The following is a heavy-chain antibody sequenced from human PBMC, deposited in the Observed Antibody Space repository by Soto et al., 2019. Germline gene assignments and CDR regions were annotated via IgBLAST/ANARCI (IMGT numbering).Heavy chain of an antibody. D-gene: IGHD2-15*01. J-gene: IGHJ4*02. CDR1: GGTFSSYA. CDR2: IIPIFDTA. V-gene: IGHV1-69*01. Sequence: QVQLVQSGAEVKKPGSSVKVSCKASGGTFSSYAISWVRQAPGQGLEWMGGIIPIFDTANYAQKFQGRVTITADESTSTAYMELSSLRSEDTAVYYCARGKKGYCSGGSCYSGVDYWGQGTLVTVSS. CDR3: ARGKKGYCSGGSCYSGVDY.